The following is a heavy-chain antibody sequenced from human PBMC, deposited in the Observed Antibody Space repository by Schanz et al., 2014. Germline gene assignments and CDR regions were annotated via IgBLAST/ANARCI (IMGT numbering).Heavy chain of an antibody. Sequence: EVQLLESGGGLVQPGGSLKLSCAASGLIFSNYVMSWVRQAPGKGLEWVSVIGVDGTTTYYADSVKGRFTISRDSSKNTLFLQMNSLRAEDTAVYYCARKVVATIGGYYDNWGQGTLVIVSS. CDR2: IGVDGTTT. V-gene: IGHV3-23*01. D-gene: IGHD5-12*01. J-gene: IGHJ4*02. CDR1: GLIFSNYV. CDR3: ARKVVATIGGYYDN.